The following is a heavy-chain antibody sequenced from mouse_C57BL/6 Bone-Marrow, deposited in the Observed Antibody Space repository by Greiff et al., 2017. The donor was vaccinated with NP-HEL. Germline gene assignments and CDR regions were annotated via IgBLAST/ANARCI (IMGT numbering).Heavy chain of an antibody. CDR2: ISSGGDYI. J-gene: IGHJ4*01. CDR3: TRKVDFAMDY. CDR1: GFTFSSYA. Sequence: EVKLMESGEGLVKPGGSLKLSCAASGFTFSSYAMSWVRQTPEKRLEWVAYISSGGDYIYYADTVKGRFTISRDNARNTLYLQMSSLKSEDTAMYYCTRKVDFAMDYWGQGTTVTVSS. V-gene: IGHV5-9-1*02. D-gene: IGHD1-1*01.